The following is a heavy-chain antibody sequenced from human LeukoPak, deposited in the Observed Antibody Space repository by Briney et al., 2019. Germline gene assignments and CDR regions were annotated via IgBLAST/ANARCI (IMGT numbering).Heavy chain of an antibody. CDR3: ARDWGAAAGY. V-gene: IGHV3-53*01. J-gene: IGHJ4*02. Sequence: RGSLRLSCAASGFTVSDSYMSCVRQAPGKGLEWVSVIYSDGSAYYADSVRGRFTISRDNPKNTLYLQISSLRAEDTAVYYWARDWGAAAGYWGQGTLVTVSS. CDR2: IYSDGSA. CDR1: GFTVSDSY. D-gene: IGHD6-13*01.